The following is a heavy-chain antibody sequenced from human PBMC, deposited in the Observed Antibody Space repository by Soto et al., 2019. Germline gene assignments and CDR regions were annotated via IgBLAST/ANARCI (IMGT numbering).Heavy chain of an antibody. CDR3: ARERDDALTWYGYFDL. Sequence: QVQLVQSGAEVKRPGASVKVSCKSSGYTFTRFDFNCVRQAPGQGPEWLGWISTNNQNTQYDPRFQGRVIMTTDTAANTGYMELRNIRSDYTVVYCCARERDDALTWYGYFDLWVQGSRVTVPS. J-gene: IGHJ4*02. D-gene: IGHD3-9*01. CDR2: ISTNNQNT. V-gene: IGHV1-18*01. CDR1: GYTFTRFD.